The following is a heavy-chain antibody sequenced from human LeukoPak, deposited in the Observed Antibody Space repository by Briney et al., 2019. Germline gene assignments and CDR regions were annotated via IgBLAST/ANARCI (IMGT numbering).Heavy chain of an antibody. J-gene: IGHJ4*02. CDR3: ARAPTVLVGYCSSSSCQADY. Sequence: PGGSLRLSCVASGFIFSKYWMTWVRQAPGKGLEWVANIRRDGSVIHYLDSVKGRFTISRDNAENSLYLQMNSLRVEDTAVYYCARAPTVLVGYCSSSSCQADYWGQGTLVTVSS. D-gene: IGHD2-2*01. V-gene: IGHV3-7*01. CDR2: IRRDGSVI. CDR1: GFIFSKYW.